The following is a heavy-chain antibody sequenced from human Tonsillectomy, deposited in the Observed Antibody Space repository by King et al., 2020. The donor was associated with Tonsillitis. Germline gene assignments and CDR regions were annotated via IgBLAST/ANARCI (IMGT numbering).Heavy chain of an antibody. J-gene: IGHJ3*02. CDR1: GGSISSYY. CDR2: IYYSGST. Sequence: QLQESGPGLVKPSETLSLTCTVSGGSISSYYWSWIRQPPGKGLEWIGYIYYSGSTNYNPSLKSRVTISVDTSKNQFSLKLSSVTAADTAVYYCARGGATAFDIWGQGTMVTVSS. D-gene: IGHD3-16*01. V-gene: IGHV4-59*01. CDR3: ARGGATAFDI.